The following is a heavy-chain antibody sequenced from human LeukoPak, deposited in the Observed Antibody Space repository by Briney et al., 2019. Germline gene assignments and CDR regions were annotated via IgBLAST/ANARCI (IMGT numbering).Heavy chain of an antibody. CDR1: GGSISSSSYY. CDR2: INHSGST. V-gene: IGHV4-39*07. Sequence: SETLSLTCTVSGGSISSSSYYWGWIRQPPGKGLEWIGEINHSGSTNYNPSLKSRVTISVDTSKNQFSLKLTSVTAADTAVYYCARGPEEAYYMDVWGKGTTVTVSS. J-gene: IGHJ6*03. CDR3: ARGPEEAYYMDV.